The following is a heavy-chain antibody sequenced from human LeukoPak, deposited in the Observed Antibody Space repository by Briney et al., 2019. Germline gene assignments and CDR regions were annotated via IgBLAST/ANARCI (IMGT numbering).Heavy chain of an antibody. J-gene: IGHJ6*03. CDR2: IFYSGST. V-gene: IGHV4-59*12. CDR1: GGSMSSYY. Sequence: SETLSLTCTVSGGSMSSYYWSWIRQPPGKGLEWMGYIFYSGSTEYNPSLKTPITISVDTSKNQFSLKLRSVTAAATAPYYCARADQATISLNYYYCMDGWRKATNVAVPS. D-gene: IGHD1-1*01. CDR3: ARADQATISLNYYYCMDG.